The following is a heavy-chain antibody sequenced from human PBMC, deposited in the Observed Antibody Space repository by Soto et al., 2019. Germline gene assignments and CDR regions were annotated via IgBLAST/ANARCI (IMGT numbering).Heavy chain of an antibody. CDR2: IYWDDDK. V-gene: IGHV2-5*02. CDR1: GFSLSTSGVG. D-gene: IGHD3-3*01. Sequence: QITLKESGPPLVKPTQTLTLTCTFSGFSLSTSGVGVGWIRQPPGKALEWLALIYWDDDKRYSPSLKSRLTITKDTSKYKVVLTMTNMDPVETARYYCAHMRFWSGYYTGSSFDFWGQETLVTVSS. J-gene: IGHJ4*02. CDR3: AHMRFWSGYYTGSSFDF.